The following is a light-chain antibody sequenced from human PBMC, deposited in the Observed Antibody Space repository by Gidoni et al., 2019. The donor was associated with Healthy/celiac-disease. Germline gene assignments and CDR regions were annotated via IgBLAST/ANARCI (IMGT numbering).Light chain of an antibody. CDR1: QSISSW. CDR3: QQYNSYSLTWT. Sequence: DIQMTQSPSTLSASVGDRVTITCRASQSISSWLAWYQQKPGQAPKLLIYKASSLESGVPPRFSGSGSGTEFTLTISSLQPDDFATYYCQQYNSYSLTWTFGQGTKVEIK. CDR2: KAS. V-gene: IGKV1-5*03. J-gene: IGKJ1*01.